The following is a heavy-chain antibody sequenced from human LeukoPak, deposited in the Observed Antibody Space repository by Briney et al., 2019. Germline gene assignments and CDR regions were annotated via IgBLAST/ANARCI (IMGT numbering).Heavy chain of an antibody. D-gene: IGHD3-3*01. Sequence: GGSLRLSCAAAGFTLSSYGMHWVRQAPGKGLEWVAFIRYDGSDKYYAESVKGRFTISRDNSKNTLYLQMNSLRAEDTAVYYCAKGQDYDFWSGYYSAFDYWGQGTLVTVSS. CDR2: IRYDGSDK. J-gene: IGHJ4*02. V-gene: IGHV3-30*02. CDR1: GFTLSSYG. CDR3: AKGQDYDFWSGYYSAFDY.